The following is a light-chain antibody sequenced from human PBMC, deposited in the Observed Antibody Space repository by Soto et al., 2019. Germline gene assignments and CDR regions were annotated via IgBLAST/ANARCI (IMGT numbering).Light chain of an antibody. V-gene: IGLV2-14*01. CDR1: SSDVGGYNY. J-gene: IGLJ2*01. Sequence: QSALTQPASVSGSPGQSITISCTGSSSDVGGYNYVSWYQQHPDKAPKLMIYDVSNRPSGIPNRFSGSKSGNTASLTISGLQAEDEADYYCSSYTSRSSLVFGGGTKLTVL. CDR2: DVS. CDR3: SSYTSRSSLV.